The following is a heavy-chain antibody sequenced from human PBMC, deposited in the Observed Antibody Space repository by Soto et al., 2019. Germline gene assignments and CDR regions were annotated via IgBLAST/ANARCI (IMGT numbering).Heavy chain of an antibody. J-gene: IGHJ6*02. D-gene: IGHD3-22*01. Sequence: GGSLRLSCAASGFTFSTYSMNWVRQAPGKGLEWVSSISSSGSDIYYADSVKGRFTISRDDAKNSLYLQMNSLRAEDTAVYYCASGPGGYGCYYYFGMDVWGQGTTVTVSS. V-gene: IGHV3-21*01. CDR3: ASGPGGYGCYYYFGMDV. CDR2: ISSSGSDI. CDR1: GFTFSTYS.